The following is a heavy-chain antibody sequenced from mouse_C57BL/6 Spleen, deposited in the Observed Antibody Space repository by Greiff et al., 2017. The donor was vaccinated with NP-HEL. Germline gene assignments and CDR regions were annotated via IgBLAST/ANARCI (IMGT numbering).Heavy chain of an antibody. CDR1: GYSITSGYY. V-gene: IGHV3-6*01. J-gene: IGHJ3*01. D-gene: IGHD6-1*01. Sequence: DVKLQESGPGLVKPSQSLSLTCSVTGYSITSGYYWNWLRQFPGNKLEWMGYISYDGSNNYNPSLKNRISITRYTSKNQFFLKLNSVTTEDTATYYCAREAVPERGREFAYWGQGTLVTVSA. CDR2: ISYDGSN. CDR3: AREAVPERGREFAY.